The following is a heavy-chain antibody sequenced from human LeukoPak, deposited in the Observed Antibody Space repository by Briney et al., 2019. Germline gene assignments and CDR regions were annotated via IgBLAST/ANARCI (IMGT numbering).Heavy chain of an antibody. D-gene: IGHD3-3*01. Sequence: GASVKVSCKASGYTFTSYYMHWVRQAPGQGLEWMGIINPSGGSTSYAQKFQGRVTMTRDTSTSTVYMELSSLRSENTAVYYCARGDPITIFGVVNIPTLDSWGQETLVTVPS. CDR2: INPSGGST. V-gene: IGHV1-46*01. CDR1: GYTFTSYY. CDR3: ARGDPITIFGVVNIPTLDS. J-gene: IGHJ4*02.